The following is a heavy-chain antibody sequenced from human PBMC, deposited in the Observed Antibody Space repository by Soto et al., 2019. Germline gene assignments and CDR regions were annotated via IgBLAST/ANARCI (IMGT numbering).Heavy chain of an antibody. V-gene: IGHV3-23*01. D-gene: IGHD3-3*01. Sequence: EVQLLESGGGLVQPGGSLRLSCAASGFTFSVYAMSWVRQAPGKGLEWASSISGSGSSTYYADSVKGRFTISRDNSKNTLYLQMNSLRAEDTAVYYCAKDLNHYDFWSGYSYYFEYWGQGTLVTVSS. CDR3: AKDLNHYDFWSGYSYYFEY. CDR2: ISGSGSST. CDR1: GFTFSVYA. J-gene: IGHJ4*02.